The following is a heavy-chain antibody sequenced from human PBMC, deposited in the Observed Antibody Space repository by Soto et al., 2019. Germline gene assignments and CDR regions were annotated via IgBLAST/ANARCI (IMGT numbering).Heavy chain of an antibody. CDR3: AKDRMGAGVRGYFDY. CDR1: GFTFSSYG. CDR2: IIYDGSTK. D-gene: IGHD3-10*01. V-gene: IGHV3-30*18. Sequence: QVQLVESGGGVVQPGRYLRLSCAASGFTFSSYGMHWVRQAPGKGLEWLAVIIYDGSTKYYADSVKGRFTISRDNSKRTLYLQMNSLRAEDTAVYYCAKDRMGAGVRGYFDYWGQGTLVTVSS. J-gene: IGHJ4*02.